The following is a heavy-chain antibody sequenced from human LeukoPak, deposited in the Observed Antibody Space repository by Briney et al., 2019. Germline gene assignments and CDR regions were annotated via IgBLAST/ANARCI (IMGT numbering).Heavy chain of an antibody. J-gene: IGHJ5*02. D-gene: IGHD6-13*01. CDR3: ASSSWGKYNWFDP. Sequence: QSGGSLRLSCAASGFTFSSYGMHWVRQAPGKGLEWVAVISYDGSNKYYADSVKGRFTISRDNSKNTLYLQMNSLRAEDTAVYYCASSSWGKYNWFDPWGQGTLVTVSS. CDR1: GFTFSSYG. CDR2: ISYDGSNK. V-gene: IGHV3-30*03.